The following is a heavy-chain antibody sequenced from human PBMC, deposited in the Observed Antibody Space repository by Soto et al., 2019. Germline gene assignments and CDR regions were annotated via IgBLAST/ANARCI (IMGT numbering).Heavy chain of an antibody. J-gene: IGHJ4*02. CDR1: GGTFSSYT. Sequence: QVQLVQSGAEVKKPGSSVKVSCKASGGTFSSYTISWVRQAPGQGLEWMGRIIPILGIANYAQKFQGRVTITADKSTSTAYMDLSSLRSEDTAVYYCAKSTNWGTFVDYWGQGTLVTVSS. CDR3: AKSTNWGTFVDY. D-gene: IGHD7-27*01. CDR2: IIPILGIA. V-gene: IGHV1-69*02.